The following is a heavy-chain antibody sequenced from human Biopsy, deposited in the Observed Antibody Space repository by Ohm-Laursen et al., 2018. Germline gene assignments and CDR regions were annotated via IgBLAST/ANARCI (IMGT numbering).Heavy chain of an antibody. V-gene: IGHV4-39*01. D-gene: IGHD3-22*01. Sequence: SETLSLTCLVSGGSISNNNYYWGWIRQPPGKGLEWIGSIFYRGSTHYKPSLKSRVNISVDTSKNQFSLKLNSVTAADTAVYYCAGDYDTSGYYYVSWGQGTLVTVSS. CDR3: AGDYDTSGYYYVS. CDR1: GGSISNNNYY. J-gene: IGHJ5*02. CDR2: IFYRGST.